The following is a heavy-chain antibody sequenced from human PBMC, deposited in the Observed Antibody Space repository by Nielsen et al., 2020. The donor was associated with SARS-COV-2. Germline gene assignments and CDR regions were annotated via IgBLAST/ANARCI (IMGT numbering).Heavy chain of an antibody. Sequence: SVKVSCKASGGTFSSYAISWVRQAPGQGLEWMGGIIPIFGTANYAQKFQGRVTITADESTSTAYMELSSLRSEDTAVYYCARTPRRLGRGYYYYMDVWGKGTTVTVSS. CDR2: IIPIFGTA. J-gene: IGHJ6*03. V-gene: IGHV1-69*13. CDR3: ARTPRRLGRGYYYYMDV. D-gene: IGHD7-27*01. CDR1: GGTFSSYA.